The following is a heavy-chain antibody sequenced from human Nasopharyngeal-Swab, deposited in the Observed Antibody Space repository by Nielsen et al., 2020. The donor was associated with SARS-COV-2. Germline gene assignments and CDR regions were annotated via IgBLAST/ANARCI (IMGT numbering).Heavy chain of an antibody. CDR2: MSNDGNYK. CDR3: ARDNGYCSGDACYLGGWLDP. D-gene: IGHD2-15*01. CDR1: GFTFSSYG. J-gene: IGHJ5*02. Sequence: GGSLRLSCAGSGFTFSSYGMNWVRQAPGKGLEGVAVMSNDGNYKFYADSVKGRFTISRDNSKNTLYLQMNSLRAEDTAVYYCARDNGYCSGDACYLGGWLDPWGQGTLGTVSS. V-gene: IGHV3-30*03.